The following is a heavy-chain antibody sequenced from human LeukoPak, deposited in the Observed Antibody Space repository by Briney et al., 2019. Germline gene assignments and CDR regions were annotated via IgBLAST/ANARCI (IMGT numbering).Heavy chain of an antibody. CDR1: GFTFSIYA. D-gene: IGHD2-15*01. Sequence: GGSLRLSCAASGFTFSIYAMSWVRQAPGKGLEWVSAIDGSGGSTYYADSVKGRFTISRDKSKNTLYLDMISLRAEDRAICYCAKERVSCCSCADYFDYWGHGNLVTVSS. J-gene: IGHJ4*01. CDR2: IDGSGGST. V-gene: IGHV3-23*01. CDR3: AKERVSCCSCADYFDY.